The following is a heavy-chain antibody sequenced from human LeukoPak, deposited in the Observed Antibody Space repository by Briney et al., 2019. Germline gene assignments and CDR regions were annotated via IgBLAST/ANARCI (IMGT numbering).Heavy chain of an antibody. CDR1: GYTFTGYY. CDR3: ASLATIGSDSFDI. CDR2: INPSGGTT. V-gene: IGHV1-46*01. D-gene: IGHD2-2*03. Sequence: GASVKVSCKASGYTFTGYYMHWVRQPPGQGLEWMGIINPSGGTTSQAQKFQGRVTMTRDTSTSTVYMELSSLRSEDTAVYYCASLATIGSDSFDIWGQGTMVTVSS. J-gene: IGHJ3*02.